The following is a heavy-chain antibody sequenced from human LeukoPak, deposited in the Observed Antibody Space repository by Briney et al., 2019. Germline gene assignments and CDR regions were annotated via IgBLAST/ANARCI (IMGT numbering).Heavy chain of an antibody. J-gene: IGHJ5*02. D-gene: IGHD2-15*01. Sequence: SPTCAVYGGSFSGYYWSWVRQPPGKGLGWVGEINHSGSTNYNPSLKSRVTISVDTSKNQFSLKLSSVTAADTAVYYCARGYCSGGSCYSWFDPWGQGTLVTVSS. CDR2: INHSGST. V-gene: IGHV4-34*01. CDR1: GGSFSGYY. CDR3: ARGYCSGGSCYSWFDP.